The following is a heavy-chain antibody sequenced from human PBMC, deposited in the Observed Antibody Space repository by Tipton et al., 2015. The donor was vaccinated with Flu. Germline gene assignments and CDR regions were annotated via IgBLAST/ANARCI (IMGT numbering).Heavy chain of an antibody. CDR2: ISSSGSTI. CDR1: GFTFSDDY. CDR3: ARESYSDAGAFDI. J-gene: IGHJ3*02. Sequence: QLVQSGGGLVKPGGYLRLSCAASGFTFSDDYMSWIRQAPGKGLEWISHISSSGSTINYADSVKGRFTISRDNAKNSLYLQMNSLRAEDTAVYYCARESYSDAGAFDIWGQGTMVTVSS. V-gene: IGHV3-11*01. D-gene: IGHD3-22*01.